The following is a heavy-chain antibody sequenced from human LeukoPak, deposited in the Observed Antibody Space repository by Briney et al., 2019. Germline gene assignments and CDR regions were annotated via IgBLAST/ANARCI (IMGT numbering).Heavy chain of an antibody. V-gene: IGHV3-30*06. CDR1: GLTLQYYAFSNYG. CDR2: ISYDGNNK. J-gene: IGHJ4*02. CDR3: AGSIGYCSNGVCAEGLHY. D-gene: IGHD2-8*01. Sequence: PGGSLRLSCEASGLTLQYYAFSNYGMHWVRQAPGKGLEWVAVISYDGNNKYYADSVKGRFSISRDNSKNTLFLQMNSLRVDDTAVYYCAGSIGYCSNGVCAEGLHYWGQGTLVTVSS.